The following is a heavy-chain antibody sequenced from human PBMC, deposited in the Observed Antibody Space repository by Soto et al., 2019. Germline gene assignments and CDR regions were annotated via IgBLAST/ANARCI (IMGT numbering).Heavy chain of an antibody. J-gene: IGHJ6*02. V-gene: IGHV4-39*01. CDR2: IYYSGST. D-gene: IGHD5-18*01. Sequence: PSETLSLTCTVSGGSISSSSYYWGWICQPPGKGLEWIGSIYYSGSTYYNPSLKSRVTISVDTSKNQFSLKLSSVTAADTAVYYCASLYSYGPLTYYYYGMDVWGQGTTVTVSS. CDR3: ASLYSYGPLTYYYYGMDV. CDR1: GGSISSSSYY.